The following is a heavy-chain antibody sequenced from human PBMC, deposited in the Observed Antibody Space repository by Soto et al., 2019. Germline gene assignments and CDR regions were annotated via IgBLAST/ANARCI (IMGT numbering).Heavy chain of an antibody. CDR2: ISSNGGST. J-gene: IGHJ3*02. CDR3: VKGFHYYDSSAIPEDAFDI. Sequence: HPGGSLRLSCSASGFTFSSYAMHWVRQAPGKGLEYVSAISSNGGSTYYADSVKGRFTISRDNSKNMLYLQMSSLRAEDTAVYYCVKGFHYYDSSAIPEDAFDIWGQGTMVTVSS. D-gene: IGHD3-22*01. CDR1: GFTFSSYA. V-gene: IGHV3-64D*06.